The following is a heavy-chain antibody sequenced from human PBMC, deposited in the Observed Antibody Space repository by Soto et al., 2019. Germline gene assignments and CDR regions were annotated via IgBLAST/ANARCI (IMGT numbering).Heavy chain of an antibody. CDR1: GGSISSSSYY. CDR3: ARQGGYCSSTSCSVSRPFGAFDI. J-gene: IGHJ3*02. D-gene: IGHD2-2*01. V-gene: IGHV4-39*01. Sequence: SETLSLTCTVSGGSISSSSYYWGWIRQPPGKGLEWIGSIYYSGSTYYNPSLKSRVTISVDTSKNQFSLKLSSVTAADTAVYYCARQGGYCSSTSCSVSRPFGAFDIWGQGTMVTVSS. CDR2: IYYSGST.